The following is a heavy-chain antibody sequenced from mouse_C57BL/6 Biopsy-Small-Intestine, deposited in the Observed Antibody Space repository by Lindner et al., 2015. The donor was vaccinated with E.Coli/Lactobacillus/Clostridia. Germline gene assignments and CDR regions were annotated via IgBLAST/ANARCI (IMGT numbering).Heavy chain of an antibody. D-gene: IGHD3-1*01. J-gene: IGHJ4*01. CDR3: ARKFGYAMDY. Sequence: VQLQESGPELVKPGASVKISCKASGYAFSNSWMNWVKQRPGKGLEWIGRIYPADGDTNYNGRFRDKATLTADKSSSTAYMQLISLTSEDSAIFYCARKFGYAMDYWGQGTSVTVSS. CDR1: GYAFSNSW. V-gene: IGHV1-82*01. CDR2: IYPADGDT.